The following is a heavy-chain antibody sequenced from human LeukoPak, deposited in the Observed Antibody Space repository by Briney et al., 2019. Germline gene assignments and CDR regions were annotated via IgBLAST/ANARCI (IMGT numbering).Heavy chain of an antibody. V-gene: IGHV3-21*01. Sequence: PGGSLRLSCAASGFTFSSYSMNWVRQAPGKGLEWVSSISSSSSYIYYADSVKGRFTISRDNAKNSLYLQMNSLRAEDTAVYYCARGRDSSGWYGRDYWGQGTLVTVSS. CDR2: ISSSSSYI. CDR3: ARGRDSSGWYGRDY. CDR1: GFTFSSYS. J-gene: IGHJ4*02. D-gene: IGHD6-19*01.